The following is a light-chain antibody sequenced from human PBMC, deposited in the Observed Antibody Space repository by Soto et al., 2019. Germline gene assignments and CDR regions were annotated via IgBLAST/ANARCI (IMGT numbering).Light chain of an antibody. V-gene: IGKV1-5*01. J-gene: IGKJ2*01. CDR1: QSISSW. CDR2: DAS. Sequence: DIQMTQSPSTLSASVGDRVTITCRASQSISSWLAWYQQKPGKAPKLLIYDASSLESGVPSRFSGSGSGTEFTLTIRSLQPDDVATYYCQQYNSYSTFGQGTKLEIK. CDR3: QQYNSYST.